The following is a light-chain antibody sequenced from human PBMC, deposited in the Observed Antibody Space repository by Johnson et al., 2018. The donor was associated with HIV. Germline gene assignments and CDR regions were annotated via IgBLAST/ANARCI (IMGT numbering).Light chain of an antibody. V-gene: IGLV1-51*01. CDR1: SSNIGNNY. CDR3: GTWDNSLSAPRYV. CDR2: DNN. Sequence: QSVLTQPPSVSAAPGQKVTISCSGSSSNIGNNYVSWYQQLPGTAPKLLIYDNNKRPSGIPDRFSGSKSGTSATLGITGLQTGEEADYYCGTWDNSLSAPRYVFGTGTKVTVI. J-gene: IGLJ1*01.